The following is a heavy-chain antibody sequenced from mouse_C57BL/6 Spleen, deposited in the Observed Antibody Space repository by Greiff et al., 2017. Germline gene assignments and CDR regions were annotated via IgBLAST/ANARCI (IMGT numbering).Heavy chain of an antibody. CDR1: GYTFTSYW. J-gene: IGHJ3*01. CDR3: ADGYYGFAY. CDR2: IDPSDSYT. Sequence: QVQLQQPGAELVKPGASVKLSCKASGYTFTSYWMQWVKQRPGQGLEWIGEIDPSDSYTNYNQKFKGKATLTVDTSSSTAYMQLSSLTSEDSAVYYCADGYYGFAYWGQGTLVTVSA. D-gene: IGHD2-3*01. V-gene: IGHV1-50*01.